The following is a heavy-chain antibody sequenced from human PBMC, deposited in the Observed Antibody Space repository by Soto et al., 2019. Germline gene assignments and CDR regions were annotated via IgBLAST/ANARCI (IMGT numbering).Heavy chain of an antibody. CDR2: IGTSDDT. D-gene: IGHD4-17*01. CDR3: ARSRLTTVTIDYYMDV. CDR1: GFTFSSYD. V-gene: IGHV3-13*01. J-gene: IGHJ6*03. Sequence: GGSLRLSCAASGFTFSSYDMHWVRQVTGKGLEWVSAIGTSDDTYYPGSVKGRFTISRENAKDSFYLQMNSLRAGDTAGYYGARSRLTTVTIDYYMDVWGKGTTVTVSS.